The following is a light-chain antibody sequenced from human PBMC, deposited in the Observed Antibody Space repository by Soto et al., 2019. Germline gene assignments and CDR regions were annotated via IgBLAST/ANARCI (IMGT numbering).Light chain of an antibody. CDR2: GAS. CDR1: QSVSSSY. CDR3: QQYASSPPVYT. Sequence: EIVLTQSPGTLSLSPGERATLSCRASQSVSSSYLAWYQQKPGQAPRLLIYGASSRTTGIPDRFSGSGSGTDFTLTISRLEPEDCAVYYCQQYASSPPVYTLGQRTKLEIK. J-gene: IGKJ2*01. V-gene: IGKV3-20*01.